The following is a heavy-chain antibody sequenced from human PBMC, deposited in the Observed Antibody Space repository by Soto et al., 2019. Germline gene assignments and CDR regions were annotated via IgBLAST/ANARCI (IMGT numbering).Heavy chain of an antibody. Sequence: EVQLVESGGGLVQPGGSLRLSCAASGFTFSSYAMHWVRQAPGKGLEYVSAISSNGGSTYYANSVKGRFTISRDNSKNTLYLQMGSLRAEDMAVYYCARRDGYNFDYWGQGTLLTVSS. CDR3: ARRDGYNFDY. CDR2: ISSNGGST. V-gene: IGHV3-64*01. CDR1: GFTFSSYA. D-gene: IGHD5-12*01. J-gene: IGHJ4*02.